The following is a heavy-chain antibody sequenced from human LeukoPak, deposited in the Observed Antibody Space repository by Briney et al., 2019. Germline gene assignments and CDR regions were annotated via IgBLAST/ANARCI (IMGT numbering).Heavy chain of an antibody. J-gene: IGHJ5*02. D-gene: IGHD5-12*01. Sequence: SQTLSRTGAISGDSGSSNSAAWNWVRQAPSRGLEWLGRTYYRSKWYNDYAVSVKSRITIKADTSKNQSSLQLNSVTPEDTAVYSCARISGYDSYTWFDPWGQGTLVTVSS. V-gene: IGHV6-1*01. CDR1: GDSGSSNSAA. CDR2: TYYRSKWYN. CDR3: ARISGYDSYTWFDP.